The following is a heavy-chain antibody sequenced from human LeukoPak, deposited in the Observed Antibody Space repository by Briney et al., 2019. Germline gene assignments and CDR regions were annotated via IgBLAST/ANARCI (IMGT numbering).Heavy chain of an antibody. D-gene: IGHD6-6*01. V-gene: IGHV1-69*05. CDR3: ARDGEYSSSSCMDV. J-gene: IGHJ6*04. CDR2: IIPIFGTA. CDR1: GGTFSSYA. Sequence: SVKVSCKASGGTFSSYAISWVRQAPGQGLEWMGRIIPIFGTANYAQKFQGRVTITTDELTSTAYMELSSLRSEDTAVYYCARDGEYSSSSCMDVWGKGTTVTVSS.